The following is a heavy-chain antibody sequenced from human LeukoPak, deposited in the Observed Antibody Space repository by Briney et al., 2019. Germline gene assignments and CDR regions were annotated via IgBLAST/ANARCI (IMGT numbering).Heavy chain of an antibody. CDR2: INHSGST. J-gene: IGHJ4*02. CDR1: GESFSGYY. V-gene: IGHV4-34*01. D-gene: IGHD6-6*01. Sequence: SETLSLTCAVYGESFSGYYWSWIRQPPGKGLEWIGEINHSGSTNYNPSLKSRVTISVDTSKNQFSLKLSSVTAADTAVYYCASSSIAARPFDYWGQGTLVTVSS. CDR3: ASSSIAARPFDY.